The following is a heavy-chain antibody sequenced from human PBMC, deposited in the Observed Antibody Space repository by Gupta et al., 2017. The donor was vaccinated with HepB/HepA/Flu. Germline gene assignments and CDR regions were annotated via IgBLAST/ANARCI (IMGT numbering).Heavy chain of an antibody. CDR2: IYTTGST. V-gene: IGHV3-53*01. D-gene: IGHD3-16*01. J-gene: IGHJ4*02. CDR3: VRRGGEY. Sequence: EVQLVESGGGLIQPGGSLRLSCAASGFIVSSYYMSWVRQAPRKGLEWVSLIYTTGSTGYAESVKGRFTISRDNSENTVYLQMNSLRPEDTAVYYFVRRGGEYWGQGTLVTVSS. CDR1: GFIVSSYY.